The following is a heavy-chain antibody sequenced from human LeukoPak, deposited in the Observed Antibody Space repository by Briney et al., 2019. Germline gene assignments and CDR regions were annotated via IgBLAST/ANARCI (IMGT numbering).Heavy chain of an antibody. D-gene: IGHD6-13*01. J-gene: IGHJ5*02. CDR3: ARAVGYSSSWYWFDP. CDR2: MNPNSGNT. V-gene: IGHV1-8*03. Sequence: SVKVSCKASGYTFTSYDINWVRQATGQGLEWMGWMNPNSGNTGYAQKFQGRVTITRNTSISTAYMELSSLRSEDTAVYYCARAVGYSSSWYWFDPWGQGTLVTVSS. CDR1: GYTFTSYD.